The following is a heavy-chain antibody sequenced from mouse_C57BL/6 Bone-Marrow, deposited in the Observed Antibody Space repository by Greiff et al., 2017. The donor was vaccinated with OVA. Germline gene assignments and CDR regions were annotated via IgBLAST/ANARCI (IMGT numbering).Heavy chain of an antibody. CDR3: AREVTTGVATDWYFDV. CDR2: FHPYNDDT. J-gene: IGHJ1*03. V-gene: IGHV1-47*01. Sequence: QVQLQQSGAELVKPGASVKMSCKASGYTFTTYPIEWMKQNHGKSLEWIGNFHPYNDDTNYNEKFKGKATLTVEKSSSTVYLELSRLTSDDSGVYYGAREVTTGVATDWYFDVWGTGTTVTVSS. D-gene: IGHD1-1*01. CDR1: GYTFTTYP.